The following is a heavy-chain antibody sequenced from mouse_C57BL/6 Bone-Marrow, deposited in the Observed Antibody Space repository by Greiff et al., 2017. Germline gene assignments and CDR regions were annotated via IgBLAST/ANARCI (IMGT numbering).Heavy chain of an antibody. Sequence: EVHLVESGGGLVKPGGSLKLSCAASGFTFSSYAMSWVRQTPEKRLEWVATISDGGSYTYYPDNVKGRFTISRDNAKNNLYLQMSHLKSEDTAMYYCARSDGNYLPDYWGQGTTLTVSS. CDR3: ARSDGNYLPDY. CDR2: ISDGGSYT. J-gene: IGHJ2*01. V-gene: IGHV5-4*01. D-gene: IGHD2-1*01. CDR1: GFTFSSYA.